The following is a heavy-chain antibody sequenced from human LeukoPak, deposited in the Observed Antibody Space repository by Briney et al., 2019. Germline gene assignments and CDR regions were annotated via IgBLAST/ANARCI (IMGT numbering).Heavy chain of an antibody. CDR3: AKLRLELRASDYGMDV. J-gene: IGHJ6*02. CDR1: GFTFSSYG. V-gene: IGHV3-30*18. CDR2: ISYDGSNK. D-gene: IGHD1-7*01. Sequence: GGSLRLSCAASGFTFSSYGMHWVRRAPGKGLEWVAVISYDGSNKYYADSVKGRFTISRDNSKNTLYLQMNSLRAEDTAVYYCAKLRLELRASDYGMDVWGQGTTVTVSS.